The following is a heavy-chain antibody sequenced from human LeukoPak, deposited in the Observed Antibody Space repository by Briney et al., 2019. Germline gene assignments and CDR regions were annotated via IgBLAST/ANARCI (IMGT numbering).Heavy chain of an antibody. CDR1: GFTFSSHW. CDR3: AKAVVPVISQHYFDY. D-gene: IGHD3-22*01. J-gene: IGHJ4*02. V-gene: IGHV3-7*01. CDR2: IKQDGTEI. Sequence: GGSLRLSCAASGFTFSSHWMSWVRQAPGKGPEWVANIKQDGTEIYYVDSVKGRFTISRDNAKNSLYLQMNSLRDEDTAVYYCAKAVVPVISQHYFDYWGQGTLVTVSS.